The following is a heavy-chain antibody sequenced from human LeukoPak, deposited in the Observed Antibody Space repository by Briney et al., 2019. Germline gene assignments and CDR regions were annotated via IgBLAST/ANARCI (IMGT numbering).Heavy chain of an antibody. Sequence: PGRSLRLSCAASGFTFSSYGMHWVRQAPGKGLEWVAVISYDGSNKYYADSVKGRFTISRDNSKNTLYLQMNSLRGDDTAIYYCAKASWEGVTITYFDYWGQGTLVPVSS. D-gene: IGHD3-10*01. CDR3: AKASWEGVTITYFDY. J-gene: IGHJ4*02. V-gene: IGHV3-30*18. CDR1: GFTFSSYG. CDR2: ISYDGSNK.